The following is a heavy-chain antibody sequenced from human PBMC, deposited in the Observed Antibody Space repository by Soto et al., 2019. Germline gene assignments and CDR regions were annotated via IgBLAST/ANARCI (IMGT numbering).Heavy chain of an antibody. Sequence: SVKVSCKASGFTFTNSAVQWVRQARGQRLEWIGWIVVGSGNTNYAQKFQERVTITRDMSTSTAYMELSSLRSEDTAVYYCATDKGYTYSYAHYWGQGTLVTVSS. J-gene: IGHJ4*02. D-gene: IGHD5-18*01. CDR3: ATDKGYTYSYAHY. CDR1: GFTFTNSA. CDR2: IVVGSGNT. V-gene: IGHV1-58*01.